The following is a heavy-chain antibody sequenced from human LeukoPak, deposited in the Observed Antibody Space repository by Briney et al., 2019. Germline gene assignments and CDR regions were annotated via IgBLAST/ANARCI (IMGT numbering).Heavy chain of an antibody. V-gene: IGHV3-20*04. D-gene: IGHD2-15*01. CDR2: INWNGGST. Sequence: GGSLRLSCAASGFTFDDYGMSWVRQAPGKGLEWVSGINWNGGSTGYADSVKGRFTISRDNAKNSLYLQMNSLRAEDTALYYCARGVLERVVATDNPYYFDYWGQGTLVTVSS. CDR1: GFTFDDYG. CDR3: ARGVLERVVATDNPYYFDY. J-gene: IGHJ4*02.